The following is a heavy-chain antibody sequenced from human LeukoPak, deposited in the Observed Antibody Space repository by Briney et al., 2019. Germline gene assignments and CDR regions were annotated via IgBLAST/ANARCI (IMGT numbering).Heavy chain of an antibody. Sequence: GGSLRLSCAASGFTFSSYSMAWVRQAPGKGLEWVSSISSSSSYIYYADSVKGRFTISRDNAKNSLYLQMNSLRAEDTAVYYCARGTISDYYYGMDVWGQGTTVTVSS. V-gene: IGHV3-21*01. CDR1: GFTFSSYS. CDR3: ARGTISDYYYGMDV. CDR2: ISSSSSYI. J-gene: IGHJ6*02. D-gene: IGHD3-9*01.